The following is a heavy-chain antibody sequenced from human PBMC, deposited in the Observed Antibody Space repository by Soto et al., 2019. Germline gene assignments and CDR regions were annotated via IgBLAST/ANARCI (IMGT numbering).Heavy chain of an antibody. CDR1: GGSITSTDGY. Sequence: QVQLQESGPGLVKPSQTLSLTCTVSGGSITSTDGYWSWIRQPPGKGLEWIGYISYSGFTLYNPSLQSRVTISVDTSTNQFSLHLNSVTAADPAVYYCARVTWFPELSFDYWGQGTVVTVSS. CDR3: ARVTWFPELSFDY. CDR2: ISYSGFT. V-gene: IGHV4-30-4*01. J-gene: IGHJ4*02. D-gene: IGHD3-10*01.